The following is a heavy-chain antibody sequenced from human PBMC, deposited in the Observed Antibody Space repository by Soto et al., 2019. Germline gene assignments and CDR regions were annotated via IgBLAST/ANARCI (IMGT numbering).Heavy chain of an antibody. D-gene: IGHD3-22*01. J-gene: IGHJ4*02. V-gene: IGHV3-30*18. CDR2: ISYDGSNE. Sequence: PGGSLRLSCAASGFIFSTHDMHWVRQAPGKGLEWVALISYDGSNEYYAGSVKGRFTISRDISKNTLCLQMNSLRPEDTAVYYCAKGRDSSGYYYAYWGQGALVTVSS. CDR1: GFIFSTHD. CDR3: AKGRDSSGYYYAY.